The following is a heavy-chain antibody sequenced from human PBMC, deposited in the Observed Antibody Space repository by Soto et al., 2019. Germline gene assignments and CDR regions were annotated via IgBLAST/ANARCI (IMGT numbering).Heavy chain of an antibody. CDR1: GFTFSSYS. CDR2: ISSSSSYI. D-gene: IGHD3-9*01. J-gene: IGHJ6*02. V-gene: IGHV3-21*01. Sequence: EVQLVESGGGLVKPGGSLRLSCAASGFTFSSYSMNWVRQAPGKGLEWVSSISSSSSYIYYADSVKGRFTISRDNAKNSLYLQMNSLRAEDTAVYYCARDGPNYDILTGYYGYYYYGMDVWGQGTTVTVSS. CDR3: ARDGPNYDILTGYYGYYYYGMDV.